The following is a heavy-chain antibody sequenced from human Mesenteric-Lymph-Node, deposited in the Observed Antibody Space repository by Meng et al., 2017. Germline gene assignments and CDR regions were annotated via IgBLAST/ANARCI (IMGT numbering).Heavy chain of an antibody. J-gene: IGHJ5*02. V-gene: IGHV4-34*01. CDR3: ARRGPSGNFSP. CDR1: GGSFRDYY. CDR2: IDHRGNT. Sequence: QVQLQQWGAGLLKPSGTLSRSCAVYGGSFRDYYWTWIRHPPGKGLEWIGEIDHRGNTKYNPSLKSRVTISLDTSKKQFSLKVSSVTAADSAVYYCARRGPSGNFSPWSQGALVTVSS. D-gene: IGHD3-10*01.